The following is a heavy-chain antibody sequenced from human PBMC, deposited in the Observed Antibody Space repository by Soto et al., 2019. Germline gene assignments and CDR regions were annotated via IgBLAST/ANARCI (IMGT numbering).Heavy chain of an antibody. V-gene: IGHV5-10-1*01. CDR2: IDPIDSYT. Sequence: EVQLVQSGAEVKKPGESLRISCKGSGYSFTSYWISWVRQMPGKGLEWMGRIDPIDSYTNYSPSFHGHVTISADKSISTASLQWSSLKASDTAMYYCARRAHMSRRGETFSYYYYGMDVWGQGTTVTVSS. D-gene: IGHD3-16*01. CDR1: GYSFTSYW. J-gene: IGHJ6*02. CDR3: ARRAHMSRRGETFSYYYYGMDV.